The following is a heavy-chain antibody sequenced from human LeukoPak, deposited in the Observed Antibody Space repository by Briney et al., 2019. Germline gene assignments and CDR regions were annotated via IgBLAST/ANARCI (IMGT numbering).Heavy chain of an antibody. Sequence: SETLSLTCTVSGGSISSYYWSWIRQPPGKGLEWIGYIYYSGSTNYNPSLKSRVTISVDTSKNQFSLKLSSVTAADTAVYYCAKELADYAFDIWGQGTMVTVSS. CDR2: IYYSGST. CDR3: AKELADYAFDI. J-gene: IGHJ3*02. D-gene: IGHD1-1*01. V-gene: IGHV4-59*01. CDR1: GGSISSYY.